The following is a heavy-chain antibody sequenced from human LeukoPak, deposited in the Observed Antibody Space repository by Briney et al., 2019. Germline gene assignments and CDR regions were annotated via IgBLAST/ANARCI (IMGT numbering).Heavy chain of an antibody. V-gene: IGHV3-33*01. CDR1: GFTFSSYG. D-gene: IGHD5-18*01. Sequence: GGSLRLSCAASGFTFSSYGMRWVRQAPGKGLEWVAVIWYDGSNKYYADSVKGRFTISRDNSKNTLYLQMNSLRAEDTAVYYCASSVQLWPDYWGKGTLVTVSS. J-gene: IGHJ4*02. CDR2: IWYDGSNK. CDR3: ASSVQLWPDY.